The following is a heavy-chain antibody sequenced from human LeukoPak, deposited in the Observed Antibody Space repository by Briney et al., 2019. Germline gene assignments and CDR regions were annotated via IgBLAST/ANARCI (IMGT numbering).Heavy chain of an antibody. D-gene: IGHD6-13*01. CDR2: ISSSGSTI. CDR3: ARDGYSSPYDY. V-gene: IGHV3-48*04. CDR1: GFTFSSYW. J-gene: IGHJ4*02. Sequence: PGGSLRLSCAASGFTFSSYWMNWVRQAPGRGLEWVSYISSSGSTIYYADSVKGRFTISRDNAKNSLYLQMNSLRAEDTAVYYCARDGYSSPYDYWGQGTLVTVSS.